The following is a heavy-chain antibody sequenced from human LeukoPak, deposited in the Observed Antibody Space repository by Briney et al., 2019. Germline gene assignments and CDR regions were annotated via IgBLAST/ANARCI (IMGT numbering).Heavy chain of an antibody. CDR3: ARGRYESTRLSAYYYYYMDV. Sequence: NASETLSLTCTVSGGSVGSENSYWNWIRQPAGKGLEWIGRIYADGSSTYNPSLKSRVTMSVDTSKNQFSLKLSSVTAADTAVYYCARGRYESTRLSAYYYYYMDVWGKGTTVTVSS. CDR2: IYADGSS. D-gene: IGHD1-14*01. J-gene: IGHJ6*03. V-gene: IGHV4-61*02. CDR1: GGSVGSENSY.